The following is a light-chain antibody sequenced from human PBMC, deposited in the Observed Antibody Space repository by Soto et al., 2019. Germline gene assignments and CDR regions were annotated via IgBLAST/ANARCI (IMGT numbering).Light chain of an antibody. CDR1: QGVSRK. CDR2: GAS. J-gene: IGKJ1*01. V-gene: IGKV3-20*01. Sequence: EIVMTQSPATLSVAPGERVTLSCRASQGVSRKLAWYQHKSGQAPRLLIFGASIRDTGIPDRFSGSGSGTDFTLTISRLESEDFAVYYCQQYGSSPGTFGQGTKVDIK. CDR3: QQYGSSPGT.